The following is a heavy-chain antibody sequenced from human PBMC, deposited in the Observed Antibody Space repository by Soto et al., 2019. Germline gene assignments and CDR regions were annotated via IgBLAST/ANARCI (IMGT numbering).Heavy chain of an antibody. CDR2: ISYDGSNK. Sequence: QVQLVESGGGVVQPGRSLRLSCAASGFTFSSYGMHWVRQAPGKGLEWVAVISYDGSNKYYADSVKGRFTISRDNSKNTLYLPMNSLRAEDTAVYYCAKDPRFNYDFWSGYYPDVYYFDYWGQGTLVTVSS. J-gene: IGHJ4*02. D-gene: IGHD3-3*01. CDR3: AKDPRFNYDFWSGYYPDVYYFDY. V-gene: IGHV3-30*18. CDR1: GFTFSSYG.